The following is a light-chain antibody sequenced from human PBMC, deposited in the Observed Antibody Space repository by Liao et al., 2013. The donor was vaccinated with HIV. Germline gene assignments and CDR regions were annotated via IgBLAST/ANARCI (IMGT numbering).Light chain of an antibody. CDR3: QTWDRTTYV. CDR2: QDN. J-gene: IGLJ1*01. CDR1: YLGDKY. V-gene: IGLV3-1*01. Sequence: SSELTQSPSVSVSPGQTASITCSGDYLGDKYASWYQHKPGQAPVLVIYQDNKRPSGIPDRFSGSNSGNTATLTISGTQTIDEGDYYCQTWDRTTYVFGSGPRSPS.